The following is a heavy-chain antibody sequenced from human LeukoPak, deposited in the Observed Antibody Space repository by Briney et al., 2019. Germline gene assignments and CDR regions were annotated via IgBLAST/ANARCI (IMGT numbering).Heavy chain of an antibody. CDR3: ASYQGGAGGDYGAFDY. V-gene: IGHV1-8*01. Sequence: ASVQVSCKASGYTFTNHNIDWVRQATGQGPEWMGWMNPNSGNTGHAQKFQGRVTMTRSTSISTAYMELSSLRSEDTAVYYCASYQGGAGGDYGAFDYWGQGTLVTVSS. J-gene: IGHJ4*02. D-gene: IGHD4-17*01. CDR2: MNPNSGNT. CDR1: GYTFTNHN.